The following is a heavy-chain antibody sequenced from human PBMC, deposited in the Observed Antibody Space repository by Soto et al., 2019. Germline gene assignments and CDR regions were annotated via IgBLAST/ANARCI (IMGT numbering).Heavy chain of an antibody. CDR1: GVSLTSGTYY. V-gene: IGHV4-31*03. CDR2: IFYSGST. J-gene: IGHJ4*02. CDR3: ASTEDFFDY. Sequence: SETLSLTCSVSGVSLTSGTYYWSWIRQHPGKGLEWIGYIFYSGSTDYNPSLKSRVNISVDTSKNQFSLKLSSVTAADTAVYYCASTEDFFDYWGQGTMVTVSS.